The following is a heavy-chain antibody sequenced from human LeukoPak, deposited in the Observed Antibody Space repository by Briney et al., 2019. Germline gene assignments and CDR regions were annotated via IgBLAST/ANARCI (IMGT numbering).Heavy chain of an antibody. CDR1: GYSFTSYW. J-gene: IGHJ3*02. CDR3: ARNPPLPIFGVVIVGAFDI. Sequence: GESLKISCKGSGYSFTSYWIGWVRQMPGKGLEWMGIIYPGDPDTRYSPSFQGQVTISADKSISTAYLQWSSLKASDTAMYYCARNPPLPIFGVVIVGAFDIWGQGTMVTVSS. V-gene: IGHV5-51*01. D-gene: IGHD3-3*01. CDR2: IYPGDPDT.